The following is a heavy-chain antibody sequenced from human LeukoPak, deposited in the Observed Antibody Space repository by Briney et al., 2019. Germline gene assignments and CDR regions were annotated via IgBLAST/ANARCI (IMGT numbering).Heavy chain of an antibody. CDR1: GFTFSSYE. CDR3: AILSWGMDV. CDR2: ISSGGSTI. V-gene: IGHV3-48*03. J-gene: IGHJ6*02. Sequence: QTGGSLRLSCAASGFTFSSYEMNWVRQAPGKGLEWVSYISSGGSTIYYADSVKGRFTISRDNAKNSLYLQMNSLRAEDTAVYYCAILSWGMDVWGQGTTVTVSS. D-gene: IGHD2-8*02.